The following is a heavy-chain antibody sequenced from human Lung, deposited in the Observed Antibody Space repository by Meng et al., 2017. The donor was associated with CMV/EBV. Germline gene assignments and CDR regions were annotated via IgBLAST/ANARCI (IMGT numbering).Heavy chain of an antibody. CDR3: ARRRTIFGVVIDYGMDV. V-gene: IGHV4-34*01. CDR1: GGSFSGYY. Sequence: SXTLSLXCAVYGGSFSGYYWSWIRQPPGKGLEWIGEINHSGSTNYNPSLKRRVTISVDTSKNQFSLKLSSVTAADTAVYYCARRRTIFGVVIDYGMDVWGQGTXVTVSS. CDR2: INHSGST. D-gene: IGHD3-3*01. J-gene: IGHJ6*02.